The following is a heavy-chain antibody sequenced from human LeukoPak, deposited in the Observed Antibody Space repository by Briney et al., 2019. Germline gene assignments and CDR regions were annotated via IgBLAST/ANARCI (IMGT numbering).Heavy chain of an antibody. J-gene: IGHJ4*02. Sequence: SETLSLTCTVSGGSISSYYWSWIRQPPGKGLEWIGYIYYSGSTNYNPSLKSRVTISVDTSKNQFSLKLSSVTAADTAVYFCARSTSCYMNFCYFDYWGQGTLVTVSS. V-gene: IGHV4-59*01. D-gene: IGHD2-2*02. CDR1: GGSISSYY. CDR2: IYYSGST. CDR3: ARSTSCYMNFCYFDY.